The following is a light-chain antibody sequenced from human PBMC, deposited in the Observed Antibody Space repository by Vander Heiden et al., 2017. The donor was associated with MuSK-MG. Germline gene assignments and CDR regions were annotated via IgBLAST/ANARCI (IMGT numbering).Light chain of an antibody. CDR2: AAS. V-gene: IGKV1-39*01. CDR3: RQSYSAPLS. CDR1: QRIANY. J-gene: IGKJ4*01. Sequence: DIQMTQSPSSLSASVGETVTITCRASQRIANYLSWYQQKPGKAPELLIYAASSLQSGVPSRVSGGQSGTDFTLTISSLQPEDFATYYCRQSYSAPLSFGGGTKVEIK.